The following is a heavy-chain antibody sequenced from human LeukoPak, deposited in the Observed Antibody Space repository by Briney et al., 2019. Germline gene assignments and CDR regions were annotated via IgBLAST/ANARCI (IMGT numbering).Heavy chain of an antibody. V-gene: IGHV3-30*18. CDR2: ISYDGSDI. CDR1: GFTFSSYA. Sequence: QPGRSLRLSCAAFGFTFSSYAMHWVRRAPGKGLEWVAVISYDGSDIQYADSVKGRFTISRDNSKNMLYLQMNSLRAEDTALYYCVKGGVAAFDAFDIWGQGTMVTVSS. CDR3: VKGGVAAFDAFDI. J-gene: IGHJ3*02. D-gene: IGHD6-19*01.